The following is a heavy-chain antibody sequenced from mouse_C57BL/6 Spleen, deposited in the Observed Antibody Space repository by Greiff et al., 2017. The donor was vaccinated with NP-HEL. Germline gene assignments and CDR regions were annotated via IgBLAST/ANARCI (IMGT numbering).Heavy chain of an antibody. J-gene: IGHJ4*01. CDR1: GFTFSSYA. CDR3: ARDRFDGYYGGYAMDY. V-gene: IGHV5-4*01. Sequence: DVKLQESGGGLVKPGGSLKLSCAASGFTFSSYAMSWVRQTPEKRLEWVATISDGGSYTYYPDNVKGRFTISRDNAKNNLYLQMNHLKSEDTAMYYCARDRFDGYYGGYAMDYWGQGTSVTVSS. CDR2: ISDGGSYT. D-gene: IGHD2-3*01.